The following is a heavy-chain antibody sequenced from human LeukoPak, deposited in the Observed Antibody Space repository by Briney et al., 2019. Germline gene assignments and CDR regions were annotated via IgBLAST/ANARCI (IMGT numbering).Heavy chain of an antibody. CDR2: INPNNGGT. CDR3: GRDRHWNQGNFDY. V-gene: IGHV1-2*02. J-gene: IGHJ4*02. CDR1: GYTFIGFY. D-gene: IGHD1-1*01. Sequence: GASVKVSCKASGYTFIGFYIHWLRQAPGQGLEGMGWINPNNGGTNSAQKFQGRVTMTRDTSIGTAYMELNRLTYDDTAVYYCGRDRHWNQGNFDYWGQGTLVTVSS.